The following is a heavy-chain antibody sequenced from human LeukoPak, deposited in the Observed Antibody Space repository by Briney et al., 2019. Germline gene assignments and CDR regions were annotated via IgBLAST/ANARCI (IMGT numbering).Heavy chain of an antibody. CDR2: ISSSSGTI. D-gene: IGHD6-6*01. J-gene: IGHJ5*02. V-gene: IGHV3-48*02. CDR3: ARDRPYSNSPPGP. Sequence: GGSLRLSCAASGLTFSTYSMNWVRQAPGKGLEWVSYISSSSGTIYYADSVKGRFTISRDNAKNSLYLQMNSLRDEDTAVYYCARDRPYSNSPPGPWGQGTLVTVSS. CDR1: GLTFSTYS.